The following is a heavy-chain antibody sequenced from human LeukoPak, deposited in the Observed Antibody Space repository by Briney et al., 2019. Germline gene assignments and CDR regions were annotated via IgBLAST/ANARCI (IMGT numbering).Heavy chain of an antibody. Sequence: ASVKVSCKASGYTFTSYDINWVRQATGQGLEWMGWMNPNSGNTGYAQKFQGRVTMTRNTSISTAYMELSSLRSEDTAVYYCARSPSPALRITMVRGVIDPYGMDVWGQGTTVTVSS. CDR2: MNPNSGNT. J-gene: IGHJ6*02. CDR1: GYTFTSYD. V-gene: IGHV1-8*01. D-gene: IGHD3-10*01. CDR3: ARSPSPALRITMVRGVIDPYGMDV.